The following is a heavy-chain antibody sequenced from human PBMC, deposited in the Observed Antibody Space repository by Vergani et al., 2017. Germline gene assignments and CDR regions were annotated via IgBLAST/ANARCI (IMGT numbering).Heavy chain of an antibody. V-gene: IGHV3-9*01. J-gene: IGHJ2*01. CDR2: ISWNSGAV. CDR3: VKDIAASGNYWYFDL. Sequence: EVDLVESGGGLAQPGGSLRLSCEASGITFWKFGTHWVRQGPGKGLEWVSGISWNSGAVDYADSVRGRFTISRDNAKNSLFLEMNSLRFEDTALYYCVKDIAASGNYWYFDLWGRGTLVTGSS. D-gene: IGHD6-13*01. CDR1: GITFWKFG.